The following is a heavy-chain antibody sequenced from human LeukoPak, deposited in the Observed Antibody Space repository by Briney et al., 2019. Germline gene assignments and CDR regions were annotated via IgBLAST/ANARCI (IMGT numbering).Heavy chain of an antibody. CDR1: GFTFSSYV. D-gene: IGHD5-18*01. V-gene: IGHV3-23*01. CDR3: AKEVVGGYSYGYSQVDY. Sequence: GGSLRLSCAASGFTFSSYVMSWVRQAPGKGLEWVSSISGGGLNTYYADSVKGRFTISRDNSKNTLFLQMSSLRAEDTAVYYCAKEVVGGYSYGYSQVDYWGQGTLVTVSS. CDR2: ISGGGLNT. J-gene: IGHJ4*02.